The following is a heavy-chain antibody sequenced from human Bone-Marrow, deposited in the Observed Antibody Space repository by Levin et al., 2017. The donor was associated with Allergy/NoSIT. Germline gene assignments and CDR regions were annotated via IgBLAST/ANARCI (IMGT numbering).Heavy chain of an antibody. CDR2: IYYSGST. CDR3: ARRSPLYYYGSGSPPYYYYYMDV. J-gene: IGHJ6*03. D-gene: IGHD3-10*01. Sequence: SSQTLSLTCTVSGGSISSGGYYWSWIRQHPGKGLEWIGYIYYSGSTYYNPSLKSRVTISVDTSKNQFSLKLSSVTAADTAVYYCARRSPLYYYGSGSPPYYYYYMDVWGKGTTVTVSS. V-gene: IGHV4-31*03. CDR1: GGSISSGGYY.